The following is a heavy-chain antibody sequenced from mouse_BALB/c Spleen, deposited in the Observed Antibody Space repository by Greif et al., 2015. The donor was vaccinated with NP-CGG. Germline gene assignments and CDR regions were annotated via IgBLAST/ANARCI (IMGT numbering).Heavy chain of an antibody. J-gene: IGHJ2*01. D-gene: IGHD2-3*01. CDR3: ARHFYDGYYGEDY. Sequence: EVKLVESGGGLVKPGGSLKPSCAASGFAFSSYDMSWVRQTPEKRLEWVAYISSGGGSTYYPDTVKGRFTISRDNAKNTLYLQMSSLKSEDAAMYYCARHFYDGYYGEDYWGQGTTLTVSS. V-gene: IGHV5-12-1*01. CDR2: ISSGGGST. CDR1: GFAFSSYD.